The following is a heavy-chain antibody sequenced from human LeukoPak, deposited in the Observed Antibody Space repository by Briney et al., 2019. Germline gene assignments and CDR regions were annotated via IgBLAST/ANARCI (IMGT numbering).Heavy chain of an antibody. Sequence: GGCLRLSFAASGFTARSNLMSWVRQPPGKGLGWVSVIYSGGTTYYADSVKGRFTISRDNSKNTLYLQLNSLRAEDTAVYYCARGRLSSADAFDIWGQGTMVTVSS. V-gene: IGHV3-66*01. CDR2: IYSGGTT. CDR1: GFTARSNL. D-gene: IGHD3-10*01. CDR3: ARGRLSSADAFDI. J-gene: IGHJ3*02.